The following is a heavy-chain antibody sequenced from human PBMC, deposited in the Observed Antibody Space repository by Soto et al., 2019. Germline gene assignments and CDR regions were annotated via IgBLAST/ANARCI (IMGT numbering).Heavy chain of an antibody. D-gene: IGHD6-19*01. J-gene: IGHJ6*02. CDR2: IYSIGNT. CDR1: GGSISSAY. V-gene: IGHV4-39*01. Sequence: SETLSLTCTVSGGSISSAYWGWIRQPPGKGLEWIGSIYSIGNTYYNPSLKSGVTISADTSKNQFSLNLISVTAADTAVYYCRRSSRYSTDVWGQGITVTVSS. CDR3: RRSSRYSTDV.